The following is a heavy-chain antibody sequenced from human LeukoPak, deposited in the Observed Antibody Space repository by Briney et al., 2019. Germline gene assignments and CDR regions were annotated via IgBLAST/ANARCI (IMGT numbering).Heavy chain of an antibody. CDR1: GYTFTSYG. D-gene: IGHD2-2*01. V-gene: IGHV1-18*01. Sequence: ASVKVSCKASGYTFTSYGISWVRQAPGQGLEWMGWISAYNGNTNYAQKLQGRVTMTTDTSTSTAYMELRSLRSEDTAVYYCARDGLRYCSSTSCSDYWGQGTLVTVSS. J-gene: IGHJ4*02. CDR3: ARDGLRYCSSTSCSDY. CDR2: ISAYNGNT.